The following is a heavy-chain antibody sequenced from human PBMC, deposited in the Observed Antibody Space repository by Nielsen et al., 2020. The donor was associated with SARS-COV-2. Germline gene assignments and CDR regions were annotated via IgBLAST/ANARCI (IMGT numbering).Heavy chain of an antibody. V-gene: IGHV4-31*03. Sequence: SETLSLTCTVSGGSISSGGYYWSWIRQHPGKGLEWIGYIYYSGSTYYNPSLKSRVTISVDTSKNQFSLKLSSVTAADTAVYYCARGDWLSYYFDYWGQGTLVTVSS. CDR2: IYYSGST. D-gene: IGHD3-9*01. CDR3: ARGDWLSYYFDY. J-gene: IGHJ4*02. CDR1: GGSISSGGYY.